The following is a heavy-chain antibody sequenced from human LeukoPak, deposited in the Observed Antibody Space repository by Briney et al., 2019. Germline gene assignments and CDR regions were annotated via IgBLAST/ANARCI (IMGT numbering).Heavy chain of an antibody. J-gene: IGHJ4*02. Sequence: EASVKVSCKASGYTFASYDINWVRQATGQRLEWMGWMNPNSGNTGYAQKFQGRVTMTRNTSISTAYMELSSLRSEDTAVYYCARGYYYDSSGYRPGFDYWGQGTLVTVSS. CDR2: MNPNSGNT. CDR3: ARGYYYDSSGYRPGFDY. CDR1: GYTFASYD. D-gene: IGHD3-22*01. V-gene: IGHV1-8*01.